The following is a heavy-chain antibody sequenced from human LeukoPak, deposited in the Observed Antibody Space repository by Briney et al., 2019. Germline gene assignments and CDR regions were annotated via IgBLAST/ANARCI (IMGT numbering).Heavy chain of an antibody. CDR2: IYYSGST. Sequence: TASETLSLTCTVSGGSISSSSYYWGWIRQPPGKGLEWIGSIYYSGSTYYNPSLKSRVTISVDTSKNQFSLKLSSVTAADTAVYYCASPYTTAMVPYWGQGTLVTVSS. D-gene: IGHD5-18*01. J-gene: IGHJ4*02. CDR1: GGSISSSSYY. CDR3: ASPYTTAMVPY. V-gene: IGHV4-39*07.